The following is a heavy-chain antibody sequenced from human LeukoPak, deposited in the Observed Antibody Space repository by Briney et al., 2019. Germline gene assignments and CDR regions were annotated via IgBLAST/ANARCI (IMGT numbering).Heavy chain of an antibody. CDR3: AAISYLASDI. D-gene: IGHD2/OR15-2a*01. CDR1: GFTFTNHP. V-gene: IGHV3-7*03. Sequence: GVLRLSCAASGFTFTNHPMNWVRQAPGKGLEWVANIKEDGSEKDYVDSVKGRFTISRDNAKNSLYLQMNSLRAEDTAVYYCAAISYLASDIWGQGTVVTVSS. CDR2: IKEDGSEK. J-gene: IGHJ3*02.